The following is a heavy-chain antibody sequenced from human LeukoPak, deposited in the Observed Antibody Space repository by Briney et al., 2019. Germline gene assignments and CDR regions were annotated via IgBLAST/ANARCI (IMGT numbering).Heavy chain of an antibody. CDR2: IYYSGST. J-gene: IGHJ4*02. CDR3: ARLDTAMLYFDY. V-gene: IGHV4-59*08. Sequence: SETLPLTCTVPPGSTHSSYWRWIRPPPGKGLEWIGYIYYSGSTNYNPSLRVRVTFSVDTSNNKFSLKLSSVTAADTAVYYCARLDTAMLYFDYWGQGALVTVSS. CDR1: PGSTHSSY. D-gene: IGHD5-18*01.